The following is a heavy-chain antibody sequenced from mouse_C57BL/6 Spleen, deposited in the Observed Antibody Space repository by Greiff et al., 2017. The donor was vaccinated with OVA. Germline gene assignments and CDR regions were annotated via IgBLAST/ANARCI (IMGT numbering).Heavy chain of an antibody. CDR1: GFTFSDYY. Sequence: EVQLVESEGGLVQPGSSMKLSCTASGFTFSDYYMAWVRQVPEKGLEWVANINYDGSSTYYLDSLKSRFIISRDNAKNILYLQMSSLKSEDAAAYDCAGDDGTSYWYFDVWGTGTTVTVSS. CDR2: INYDGSST. J-gene: IGHJ1*03. CDR3: AGDDGTSYWYFDV. D-gene: IGHD2-3*01. V-gene: IGHV5-16*01.